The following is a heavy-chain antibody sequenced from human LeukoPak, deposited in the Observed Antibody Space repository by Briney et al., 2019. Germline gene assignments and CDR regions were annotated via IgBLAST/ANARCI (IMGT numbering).Heavy chain of an antibody. CDR2: IIHSCSS. CDR1: NRSYSGYF. Sequence: SSQTLSLTCAVPNRSYSGYFWSWLRQPPGKGLECIGDIIHSCSSHYNPALKNRAVMSMDTSKTEFSLRLTCVTAADTSVYYCERGRGYNWDQIYFVYWGHGTLVTVSS. D-gene: IGHD1-20*01. CDR3: ERGRGYNWDQIYFVY. V-gene: IGHV4-34*01. J-gene: IGHJ4*01.